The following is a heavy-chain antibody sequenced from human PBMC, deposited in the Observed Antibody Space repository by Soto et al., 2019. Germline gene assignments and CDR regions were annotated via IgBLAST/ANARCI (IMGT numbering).Heavy chain of an antibody. CDR2: IYWNDDK. V-gene: IGHV2-5*01. Sequence: QITLKESGPTLVKPTQTVTLTCTFSGFSLSTGGVGVGWIRQPPGKALEWLALIYWNDDKHYSPSLKTRLTITKDHSKHQVVLTMTNVDSVDTATYYCARRRRVDSNPFDSWGQGTLVTVSS. CDR3: ARRRRVDSNPFDS. D-gene: IGHD3-9*01. J-gene: IGHJ4*02. CDR1: GFSLSTGGVG.